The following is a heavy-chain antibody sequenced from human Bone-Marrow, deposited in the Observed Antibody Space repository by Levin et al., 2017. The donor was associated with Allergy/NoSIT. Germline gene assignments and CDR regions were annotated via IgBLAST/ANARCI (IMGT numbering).Heavy chain of an antibody. CDR1: GGNLNNYV. D-gene: IGHD5-12*01. CDR3: ANSGVLGDGYDFIYFDY. V-gene: IGHV1-69*13. Sequence: SVKVSCKSSGGNLNNYVISWVRQAPGHGLEWLGGIIPVFGTTNYAQNFQGRLTITADGSTSTAYMELSSLRSEDTALYYCANSGVLGDGYDFIYFDYWGQGTLVTVSS. J-gene: IGHJ4*02. CDR2: IIPVFGTT.